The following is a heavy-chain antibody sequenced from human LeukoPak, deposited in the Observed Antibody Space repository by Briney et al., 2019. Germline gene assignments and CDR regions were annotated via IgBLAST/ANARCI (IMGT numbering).Heavy chain of an antibody. V-gene: IGHV4-4*07. J-gene: IGHJ5*02. Sequence: SETVSLTCTVSGGSISSYAWSWIRQPAGKGLEWIGHIYAGGSTNYNPSLKSRVTMSVDTSKNQCSLKLSSVTAADTAVYYCARDRAYCSGGSCYNWFDPWGQGTLVTVSS. CDR1: GGSISSYA. CDR2: IYAGGST. CDR3: ARDRAYCSGGSCYNWFDP. D-gene: IGHD2-15*01.